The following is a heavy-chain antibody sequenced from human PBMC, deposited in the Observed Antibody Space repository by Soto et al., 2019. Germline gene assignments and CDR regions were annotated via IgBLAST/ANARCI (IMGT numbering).Heavy chain of an antibody. D-gene: IGHD6-19*01. V-gene: IGHV1-69*13. CDR3: ARDQAAVATAMDV. CDR1: GGTFSSYA. J-gene: IGHJ6*02. Sequence: ASVKVSCKASGGTFSSYAISWVRQAPGQGLEWMGGIIPIFGTANYAQKFQGRVTITADESTSTAYMELSSLRSEDTAVYYCARDQAAVATAMDVWGQGTTVTVSS. CDR2: IIPIFGTA.